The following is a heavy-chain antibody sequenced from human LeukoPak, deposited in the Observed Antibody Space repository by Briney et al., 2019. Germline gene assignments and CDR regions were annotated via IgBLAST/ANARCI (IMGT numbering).Heavy chain of an antibody. CDR3: ARLGYGDGFDY. V-gene: IGHV3-30-3*01. Sequence: TGGSLRLSCAASGFTFSSYAMHGVRQAPGKGLEWVAVISYDGSNKYYADSVKGRFTISRDNSKNTLYLQMNSLRAEDTAVYYCARLGYGDGFDYWGQGTLVTVSS. D-gene: IGHD4-17*01. CDR1: GFTFSSYA. J-gene: IGHJ4*02. CDR2: ISYDGSNK.